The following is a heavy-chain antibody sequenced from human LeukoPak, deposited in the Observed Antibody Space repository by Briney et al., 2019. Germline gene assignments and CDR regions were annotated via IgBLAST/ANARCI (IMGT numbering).Heavy chain of an antibody. D-gene: IGHD4-17*01. CDR1: GYTFTGYY. CDR3: ARIPDYGDSNFDY. V-gene: IGHV1-2*02. Sequence: GASVKVSCKASGYTFTGYYMHWVRQAPGQGLEWMGWINPNSGGTNYAQKLQGRVTMTRDTSTSTAYMELRSLRSNDTAVYYCARIPDYGDSNFDYWGQGTLVTVSS. J-gene: IGHJ4*02. CDR2: INPNSGGT.